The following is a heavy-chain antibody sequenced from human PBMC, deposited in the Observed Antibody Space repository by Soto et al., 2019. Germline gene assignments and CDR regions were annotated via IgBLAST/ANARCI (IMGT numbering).Heavy chain of an antibody. J-gene: IGHJ4*02. V-gene: IGHV3-48*01. CDR1: GFTFSSYS. D-gene: IGHD3-22*01. Sequence: EVQLVESGGGLVQPGGSLRLSCAASGFTFSSYSMNWVRQAPGKGLEWVSYISSSSSTIYYADSVKGRFTISRDNAKNSLYLQMNSLRAEDTAVYYCARDSNRLIEVDSDEVWGQGTLVTVSS. CDR3: ARDSNRLIEVDSDEV. CDR2: ISSSSSTI.